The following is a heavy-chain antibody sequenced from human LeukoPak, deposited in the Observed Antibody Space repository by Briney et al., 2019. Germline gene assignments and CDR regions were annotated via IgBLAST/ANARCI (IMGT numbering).Heavy chain of an antibody. J-gene: IGHJ4*02. Sequence: GASVKVSCKASGYTFTSYDINWVRQATGQGLEWMGWMNPNSGNTGYAQKFQGRVTITRNTSISTAYMELSSLRAEDMAVYYCARAPLNQRTVLRYFDWLLPIPDYWGQGTLVTVSS. CDR1: GYTFTSYD. CDR3: ARAPLNQRTVLRYFDWLLPIPDY. CDR2: MNPNSGNT. V-gene: IGHV1-8*03. D-gene: IGHD3-9*01.